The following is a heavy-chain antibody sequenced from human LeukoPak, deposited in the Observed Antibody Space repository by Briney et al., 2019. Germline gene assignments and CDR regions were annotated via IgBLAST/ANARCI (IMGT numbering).Heavy chain of an antibody. CDR1: LGSINNYY. V-gene: IGHV4-4*07. CDR3: ARVFGGNSLDH. Sequence: PSETLSLTCTVSLGSINNYYWSWIRQPAGKGLEWIGRIYKSGTTYYSPSLQSRVTMSIDTSKNQFSLRSSAVTAADTAIYYRARVFGGNSLDHWGQGILVAVSS. CDR2: IYKSGTT. J-gene: IGHJ4*02. D-gene: IGHD4-23*01.